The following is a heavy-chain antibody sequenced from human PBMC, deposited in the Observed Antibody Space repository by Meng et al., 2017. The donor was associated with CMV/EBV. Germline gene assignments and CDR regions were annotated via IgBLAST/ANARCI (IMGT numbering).Heavy chain of an antibody. CDR3: TTEHPPEPVLRFLEGLPTWQTGYIDWFDP. V-gene: IGHV3-15*01. D-gene: IGHD3-3*01. Sequence: GESLKISCAASGFTFSNAWMSWVRQAPGKGLEWVGRIKSKTDGGKTDYAAPGKGRFTISRDKSKNTLYLQMNSLKPEDTAVYYCTTEHPPEPVLRFLEGLPTWQTGYIDWFDPWGQGTLVTVSS. CDR1: GFTFSNAW. J-gene: IGHJ5*02. CDR2: IKSKTDGGKT.